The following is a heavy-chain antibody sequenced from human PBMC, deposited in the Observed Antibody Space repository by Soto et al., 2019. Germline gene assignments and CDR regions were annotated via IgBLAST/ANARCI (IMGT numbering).Heavy chain of an antibody. CDR3: ARHAITIFGVVIIPNWFDP. CDR1: GGSISSSSYY. Sequence: SETLSLTCTVSGGSISSSSYYWGWIRQPPGKGLEWIGSIYYSGSTYYNPSLKSRVTISVDTSKNQFSLKLSSVTAADTAVYYCARHAITIFGVVIIPNWFDPWGQGTLVTVSS. J-gene: IGHJ5*02. CDR2: IYYSGST. V-gene: IGHV4-39*01. D-gene: IGHD3-3*01.